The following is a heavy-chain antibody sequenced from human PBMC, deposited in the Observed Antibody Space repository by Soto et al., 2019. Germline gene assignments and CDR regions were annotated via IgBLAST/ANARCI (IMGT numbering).Heavy chain of an antibody. CDR3: ARVLYGSGKNWFDS. J-gene: IGHJ5*01. CDR2: ISISGTSV. Sequence: QVQLVESGGGLVKPGGSLRLSCTASGFTFSDYYMGWIRQAPGAGLEYMSYISISGTSVYYADSVKGRFTISRDNTRNSLYLQMNSLSAEDTAMYYCARVLYGSGKNWFDSWGQGALVTVSS. V-gene: IGHV3-11*01. D-gene: IGHD3-10*01. CDR1: GFTFSDYY.